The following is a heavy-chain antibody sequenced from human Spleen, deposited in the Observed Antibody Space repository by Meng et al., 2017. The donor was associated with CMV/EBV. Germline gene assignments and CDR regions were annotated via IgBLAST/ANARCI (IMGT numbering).Heavy chain of an antibody. CDR1: GGSISSGGYS. Sequence: QRQLQGSGSGLVKPSQTLSLPCAVSGGSISSGGYSWSWIRQPPGKGLEWIGYIYHSGSTYYNPSLKSRVTISVDRSKNQFSLKLSSVTAADTAVYYCARVVTALWGYYFDYWGQGTLVTVSS. CDR2: IYHSGST. CDR3: ARVVTALWGYYFDY. J-gene: IGHJ4*02. V-gene: IGHV4-30-2*01. D-gene: IGHD2-21*02.